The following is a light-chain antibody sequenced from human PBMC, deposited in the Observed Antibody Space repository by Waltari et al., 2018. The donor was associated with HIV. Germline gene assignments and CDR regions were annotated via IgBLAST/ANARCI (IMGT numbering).Light chain of an antibody. Sequence: QSALPQPASVSGSPGQSITLSCTRTRMHVRRYHLVSLYQPHPGKAPKLMIYDVSKRPSGVSNRFSGSKSGNTASLTISGLQAEDEADYYCCSYAGSSTLVFGGGTKLTVL. CDR2: DVS. CDR1: RMHVRRYHL. V-gene: IGLV2-23*02. J-gene: IGLJ2*01. CDR3: CSYAGSSTLV.